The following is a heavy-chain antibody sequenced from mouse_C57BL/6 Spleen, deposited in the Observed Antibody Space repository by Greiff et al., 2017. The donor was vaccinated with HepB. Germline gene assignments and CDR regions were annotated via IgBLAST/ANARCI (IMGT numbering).Heavy chain of an antibody. D-gene: IGHD1-1*01. CDR1: GFTFSSYA. J-gene: IGHJ4*01. CDR3: ARRATVVGAMDY. V-gene: IGHV5-4*03. CDR2: ISDGGSYT. Sequence: EVKLQESGGGLVKPGGSLKLSCAASGFTFSSYAMSWVRQTPEKRLEWVATISDGGSYTYYPDNVKGRFTISRDNAKNNLYLQMSHLKSEDTAMYYCARRATVVGAMDYWGQGTSVTVSS.